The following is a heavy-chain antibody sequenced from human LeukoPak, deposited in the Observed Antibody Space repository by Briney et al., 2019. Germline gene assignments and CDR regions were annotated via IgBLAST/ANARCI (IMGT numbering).Heavy chain of an antibody. CDR1: GLTFSAYS. D-gene: IGHD4-17*01. V-gene: IGHV3-53*01. CDR2: IYSGGSK. J-gene: IGHJ2*01. Sequence: PGRSLRLSCAASGLTFSAYSMHWVRQAPGKGLEWVSIIYSGGSKYYADSVKGRFTISRDNSKNTLYLQMNSLRAEDTAVYFCARQVFADYDWYFDLWGRGTLVTVSS. CDR3: ARQVFADYDWYFDL.